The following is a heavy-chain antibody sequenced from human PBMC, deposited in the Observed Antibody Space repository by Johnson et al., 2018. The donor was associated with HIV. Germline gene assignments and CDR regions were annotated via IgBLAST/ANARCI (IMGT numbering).Heavy chain of an antibody. D-gene: IGHD6-13*01. CDR2: ISSSGSTI. V-gene: IGHV3-11*01. CDR3: AKDRDLAAAGTDVFDI. CDR1: GFTFSDYY. J-gene: IGHJ3*02. Sequence: QVQLVESGGGLVKPGGSLRLSCAASGFTFSDYYMSWIRQAPGKGLEWVSYISSSGSTIYYADSVKGRFTISRDNAKNSLYLQMNSLRAEDTALYYCAKDRDLAAAGTDVFDIWGQGTTVIVSS.